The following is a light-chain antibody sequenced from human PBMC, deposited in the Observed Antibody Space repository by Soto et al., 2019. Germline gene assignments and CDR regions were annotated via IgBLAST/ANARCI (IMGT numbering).Light chain of an antibody. CDR2: GAS. CDR1: QSIXSH. J-gene: IGKJ1*01. V-gene: IGKV3D-15*01. CDR3: HQYRNYPKT. Sequence: AITQSASALSVSPGERATLSCRASQSIXSHLVWYQQKPGQAPRLLTYGASSRANGIPDSLSGSGSGTDFTRTISSREPDDCDGYYWHQYRNYPKTFGRGTKVDIK.